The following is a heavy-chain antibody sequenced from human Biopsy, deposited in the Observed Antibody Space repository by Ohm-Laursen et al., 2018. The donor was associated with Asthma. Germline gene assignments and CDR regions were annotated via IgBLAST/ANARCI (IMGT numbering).Heavy chain of an antibody. D-gene: IGHD2-8*01. Sequence: GASVKVSCKASGFSFDNYFMHWVRQAPGQGLEWMGIINPSVAGTRYAEKFKGRLIVSRDASTSTAFMELRSLRSDDTAIYFCARARETTNYGDSDFDIWGQGTLITVSS. CDR3: ARARETTNYGDSDFDI. CDR2: INPSVAGT. CDR1: GFSFDNYF. J-gene: IGHJ4*02. V-gene: IGHV1-46*02.